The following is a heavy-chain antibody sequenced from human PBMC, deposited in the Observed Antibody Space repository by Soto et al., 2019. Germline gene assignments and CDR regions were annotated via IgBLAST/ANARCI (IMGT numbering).Heavy chain of an antibody. J-gene: IGHJ4*02. D-gene: IGHD6-13*01. V-gene: IGHV1-69*02. CDR1: GGTFSSYT. CDR3: VCIGWEPIAAAGTMEHY. Sequence: QVQLVQSGAEVKKPGSSVKVSCKASGGTFSSYTISWVRQAPGQGLEWMGRIIPILGIANYAQKFQGRVTITSDKSTITAYMELSSLRSEDTAVYYCVCIGWEPIAAAGTMEHYWGQGTLVTVSS. CDR2: IIPILGIA.